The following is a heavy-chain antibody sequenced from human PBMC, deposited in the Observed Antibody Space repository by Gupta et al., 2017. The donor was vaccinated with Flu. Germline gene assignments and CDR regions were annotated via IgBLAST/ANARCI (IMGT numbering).Heavy chain of an antibody. V-gene: IGHV3-9*01. D-gene: IGHD6-19*01. CDR2: ISWNGGSL. Sequence: EAELVESGGGLVQPGGSLRLSCEPTGFTFADYAMFWVRQAPGKGLEWIAGISWNGGSLVYADSVKGRFTISRDKAKKSLHLQMNSLRPEDTGLYYCAKDRSGDFYGPFFWGQGTLVTVSS. J-gene: IGHJ3*01. CDR3: AKDRSGDFYGPFF. CDR1: GFTFADYA.